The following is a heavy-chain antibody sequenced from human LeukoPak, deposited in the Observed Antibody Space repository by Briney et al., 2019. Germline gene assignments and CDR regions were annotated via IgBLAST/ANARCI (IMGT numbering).Heavy chain of an antibody. CDR3: ARGVPKTSYYYYYMDV. Sequence: GGSLRLSCAVSGFTLINYSMNWVRQAPGKGLEWISYISGSGFTIHYADSVRGRFTISRDNAKNSLYLQMNSLRAEDTVVYYCARGVPKTSYYYYYMDVWGKGTTVTISS. CDR2: ISGSGFTI. J-gene: IGHJ6*03. V-gene: IGHV3-48*01. D-gene: IGHD4-11*01. CDR1: GFTLINYS.